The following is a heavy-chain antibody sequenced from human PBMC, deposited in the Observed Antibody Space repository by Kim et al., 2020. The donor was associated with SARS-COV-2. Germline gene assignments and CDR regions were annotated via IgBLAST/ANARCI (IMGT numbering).Heavy chain of an antibody. CDR2: IYYSGST. D-gene: IGHD6-13*01. J-gene: IGHJ4*02. CDR1: GGSISSYY. Sequence: SETLSLTCTVSGGSISSYYWSWIRQPPGKGLEWIGYIYYSGSTNYNPSLKSRVTISVDTSKNQFSLKLSSVTAADTAVYYCARGEQQLAYFDYWGQGTLVTVSS. CDR3: ARGEQQLAYFDY. V-gene: IGHV4-59*08.